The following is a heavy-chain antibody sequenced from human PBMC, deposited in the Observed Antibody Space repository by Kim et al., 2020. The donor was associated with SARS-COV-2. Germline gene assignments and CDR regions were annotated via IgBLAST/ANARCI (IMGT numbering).Heavy chain of an antibody. V-gene: IGHV4-31*02. CDR3: ARGGSSGYYYYFDY. Sequence: NPSLKSRGAISVDTAKKQFSLKLSSVTAADTAVYYCARGGSSGYYYYFDYWGQGTLVTVSS. J-gene: IGHJ4*02. D-gene: IGHD3-22*01.